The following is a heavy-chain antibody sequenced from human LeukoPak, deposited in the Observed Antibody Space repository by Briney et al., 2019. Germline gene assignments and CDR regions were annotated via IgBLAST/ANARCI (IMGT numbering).Heavy chain of an antibody. CDR3: ARDLTGRSWFDP. CDR1: GGSISSYY. D-gene: IGHD1-1*01. CDR2: ISYSGST. V-gene: IGHV4-59*01. Sequence: SETLSLTCTVSGGSISSYYWSWIRQPPGKGLEWIGYISYSGSTDYNPSLKSRVSISVDTSKGQFSLKLSSVTAADTALYYCARDLTGRSWFDPWGQGTLVTVSS. J-gene: IGHJ5*02.